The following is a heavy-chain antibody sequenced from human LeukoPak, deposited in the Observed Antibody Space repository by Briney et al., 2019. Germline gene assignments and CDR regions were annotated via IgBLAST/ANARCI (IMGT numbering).Heavy chain of an antibody. CDR2: ISGSGGST. V-gene: IGHV3-23*01. D-gene: IGHD3-3*01. CDR1: GFTFSSYA. Sequence: GGSLRLSCAASGFTFSSYAMSWVRQAPGKGLEWVSAISGSGGSTYYADSVKGRFTISRDNSKNTLYLQMNSLRAEDTAVYYCAKGYPRPTGLGIFGHNWFDPWGQGTLVTVSS. J-gene: IGHJ5*02. CDR3: AKGYPRPTGLGIFGHNWFDP.